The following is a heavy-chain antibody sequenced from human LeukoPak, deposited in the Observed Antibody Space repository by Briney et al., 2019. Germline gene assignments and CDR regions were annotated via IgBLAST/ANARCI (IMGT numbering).Heavy chain of an antibody. D-gene: IGHD4-23*01. CDR2: INPNSGGT. V-gene: IGHV1-2*02. CDR3: ARDSIAVVSPQNWFDP. CDR1: GYTFTGYY. J-gene: IGHJ5*02. Sequence: GASVKVSCKASGYTFTGYYMHWVRQAPGQGLEWMGWINPNSGGTNYAQKFQGRVTMTRDTSISTAYMELSRLRSDDTAVYYCARDSIAVVSPQNWFDPWGQGTLVTVSS.